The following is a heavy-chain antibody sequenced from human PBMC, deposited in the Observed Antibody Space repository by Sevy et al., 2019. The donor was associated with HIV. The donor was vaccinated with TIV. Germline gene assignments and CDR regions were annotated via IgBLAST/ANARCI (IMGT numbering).Heavy chain of an antibody. CDR2: VSGSGGST. J-gene: IGHJ4*02. CDR1: AFTFTSYA. V-gene: IGHV3-23*01. Sequence: GGSLRLSCAVSAFTFTSYAMNLVRQAPGKGLEWVSGVSGSGGSTYYADSVKGRFSISRDNSRNTLYLQINTLRAEDTAVYYCVKDVAYDNTYLDYWGQGTLVTVSS. CDR3: VKDVAYDNTYLDY. D-gene: IGHD3-22*01.